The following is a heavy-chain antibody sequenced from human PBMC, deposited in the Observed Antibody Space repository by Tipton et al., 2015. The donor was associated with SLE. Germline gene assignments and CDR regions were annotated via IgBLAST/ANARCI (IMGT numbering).Heavy chain of an antibody. CDR1: GGSISSSSYY. V-gene: IGHV4-39*01. J-gene: IGHJ5*02. D-gene: IGHD3-3*01. Sequence: TLSLTCTVSGGSISSSSYYWGWIRQPPGKGLEWIGSIFYSGSSYYNPSLKSRVTIYVDTSKNQFSLKLSSVTAADTAVYYCARQEWVTKPNCFDPWGQGILVTVSS. CDR3: ARQEWVTKPNCFDP. CDR2: IFYSGSS.